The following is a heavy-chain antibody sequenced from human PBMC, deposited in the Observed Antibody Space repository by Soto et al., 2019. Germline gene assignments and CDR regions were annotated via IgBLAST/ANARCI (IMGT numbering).Heavy chain of an antibody. V-gene: IGHV4-31*03. D-gene: IGHD3-10*01. J-gene: IGHJ4*02. CDR3: ARAGITMVRGAIRNFDY. CDR2: IYYSGST. Sequence: QVQLQESGPGLVKPSQTLSLTCTVSGGSISSGGYYWSWIRQHPGKGLEWIGYIYYSGSTYYNPSLKSRVTISVDTSKNQFSLKLSSVTAADTAVYYCARAGITMVRGAIRNFDYWGQGTLVTVSS. CDR1: GGSISSGGYY.